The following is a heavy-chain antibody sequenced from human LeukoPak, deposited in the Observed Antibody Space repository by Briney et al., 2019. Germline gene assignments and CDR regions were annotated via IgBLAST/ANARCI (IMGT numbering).Heavy chain of an antibody. Sequence: GGSLRLSCVASGFTFSNYWMQWVRQVPGKGLVWVSRLNGDGTNIIYADSVKGRFTISRDNAENTLYLQMNSLRAEDTALYYCARSQGGVFDVWGQGTMVTVSS. CDR1: GFTFSNYW. V-gene: IGHV3-74*01. D-gene: IGHD2-8*01. CDR3: ARSQGGVFDV. J-gene: IGHJ3*01. CDR2: LNGDGTNI.